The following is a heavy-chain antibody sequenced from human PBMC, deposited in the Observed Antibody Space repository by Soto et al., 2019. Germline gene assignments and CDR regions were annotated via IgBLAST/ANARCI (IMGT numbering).Heavy chain of an antibody. CDR1: EGSMGCCY. CDR3: ARVGYYYDRSGYPMPDDALDI. D-gene: IGHD3-22*01. CDR2: IYYSGST. V-gene: IGHV4-59*01. Sequence: SETLSVPCPVAEGSMGCCYGVLIRKPPGKGLEWIGYIYYSGSTNYNPSLKSRVTISVDTSKNQFSLKLSSVTAADTAVYYCARVGYYYDRSGYPMPDDALDIWGQGTTVTVSS. J-gene: IGHJ3*02.